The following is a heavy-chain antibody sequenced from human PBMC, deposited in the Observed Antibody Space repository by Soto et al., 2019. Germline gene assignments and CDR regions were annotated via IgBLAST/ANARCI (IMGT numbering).Heavy chain of an antibody. CDR3: AHTKDSSGFLTS. V-gene: IGHV2-5*01. CDR2: ILWNDGK. J-gene: IGHJ5*02. D-gene: IGHD3-22*01. CDR1: GFSLSVYGVR. Sequence: SGPTLVNPTQTLTLTCSFSGFSLSVYGVRVIWFRQPPGETLEWLALILWNDGKRYSPYLKSRLTITKDTSKNQVVLTLTNLDPLDTGTYFCAHTKDSSGFLTSWGQGILVTVSS.